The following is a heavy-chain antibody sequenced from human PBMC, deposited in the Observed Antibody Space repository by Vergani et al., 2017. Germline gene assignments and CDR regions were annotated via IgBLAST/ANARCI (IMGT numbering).Heavy chain of an antibody. Sequence: QVQLQESGPGLVKPSQTLSLTCTVSGGSISSGSYYWSWIRQPAGKGLEWIGRIYTIGSTNYNHSLKSRVTMSVDTSKNQFSLYLSSVTAADTAVYYCARSNADYVDYSKSVDYFGMDVWGQGTTVTVSS. D-gene: IGHD4-17*01. J-gene: IGHJ6*02. V-gene: IGHV4-61*02. CDR3: ARSNADYVDYSKSVDYFGMDV. CDR2: IYTIGST. CDR1: GGSISSGSYY.